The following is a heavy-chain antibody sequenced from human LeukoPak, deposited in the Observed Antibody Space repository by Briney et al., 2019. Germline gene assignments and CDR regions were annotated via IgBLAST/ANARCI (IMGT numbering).Heavy chain of an antibody. V-gene: IGHV4-59*01. D-gene: IGHD5-18*01. CDR3: ARGGIQLWSNNWVDP. Sequence: SETLSLTRTVSGGSMSSYYWSWLRQPPGKGVEWIGYVYYSGTANYNPSLRSRVTISVDTSKNQFSLKLSSVTAADTAVYYCARGGIQLWSNNWVDPWGQGILVTVSS. CDR2: VYYSGTA. CDR1: GGSMSSYY. J-gene: IGHJ5*02.